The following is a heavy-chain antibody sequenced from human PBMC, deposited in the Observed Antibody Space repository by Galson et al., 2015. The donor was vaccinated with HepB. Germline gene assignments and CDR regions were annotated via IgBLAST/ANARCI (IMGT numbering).Heavy chain of an antibody. CDR1: GFTFDDYA. CDR3: AKATEGFVGVFDF. J-gene: IGHJ4*02. V-gene: IGHV3-9*01. D-gene: IGHD3-16*01. CDR2: IRWNSGRI. Sequence: SLRLSCAASGFTFDDYAMHWVRQTPGKGLEGVPGIRWNSGRIGYADSVKGRFTISRDNAKNSLYLQMNSLRGEDTALYFCAKATEGFVGVFDFWGQGTLGTVSS.